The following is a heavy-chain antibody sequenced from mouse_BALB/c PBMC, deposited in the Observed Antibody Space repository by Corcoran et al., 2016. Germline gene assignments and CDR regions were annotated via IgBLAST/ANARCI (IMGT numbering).Heavy chain of an antibody. J-gene: IGHJ3*01. CDR2: INPYNDGT. V-gene: IGHV1S136*01. CDR1: GYTFTSYV. D-gene: IGHD1-2*01. Sequence: ELQLQQSGPVPVKPGAAVTMYCKASGYTFTSYVLHWVQQKPGHGIVWMGYINPYNDGTKYNEKFKGKATLTSDKSSSTAYMELSSLTSEDSAVYYCAREGITTATRFAYGGQGTLVTVSA. CDR3: AREGITTATRFAY.